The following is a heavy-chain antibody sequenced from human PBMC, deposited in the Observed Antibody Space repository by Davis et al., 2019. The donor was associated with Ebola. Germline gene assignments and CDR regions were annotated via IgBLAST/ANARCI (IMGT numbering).Heavy chain of an antibody. V-gene: IGHV4-39*07. CDR1: GGSISSGGYY. J-gene: IGHJ4*02. Sequence: SETLSLTCTVSGGSISSGGYYWGWIRQPPGKGLEWIGSIYHSGSTYYNPSLKSRVTISVDTSKNQFSLKLSSVTAADTAVYYCARVDDFWSGYFDYWGQGTLVTVSS. CDR3: ARVDDFWSGYFDY. D-gene: IGHD3-3*01. CDR2: IYHSGST.